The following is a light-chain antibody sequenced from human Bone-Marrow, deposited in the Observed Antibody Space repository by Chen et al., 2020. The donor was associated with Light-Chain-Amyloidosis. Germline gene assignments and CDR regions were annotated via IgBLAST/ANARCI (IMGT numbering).Light chain of an antibody. CDR3: QSYQGSSQGV. V-gene: IGLV6-57*01. Sequence: NFMLTQPHSVSESPGKTVIISCTRSSGSIATNYVQWYQPRPGRSPTTVIYEDDQRPSGVPARFSGSIDRSSNSASLTRAGLKTEDEADYYCQSYQGSSQGVFGGGTKRTVL. CDR1: SGSIATNY. CDR2: EDD. J-gene: IGLJ3*02.